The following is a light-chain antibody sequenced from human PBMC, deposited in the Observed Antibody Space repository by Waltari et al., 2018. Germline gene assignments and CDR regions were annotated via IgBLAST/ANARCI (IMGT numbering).Light chain of an antibody. V-gene: IGKV1-39*01. CDR3: QQSYSTPLT. CDR1: QSISSY. J-gene: IGKJ3*01. CDR2: AAA. Sequence: TCRARQSISSYLKWYQQKPGKAPKLLIYAAASVQGGVPSRFSGSGAGTDCTLTISSLQPEDFATYYCQQSYSTPLTCGPGTKVEIK.